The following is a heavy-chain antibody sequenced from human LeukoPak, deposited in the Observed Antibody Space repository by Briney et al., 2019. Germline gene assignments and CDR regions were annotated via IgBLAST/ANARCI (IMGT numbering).Heavy chain of an antibody. Sequence: GASVKVSCKASGFTFSNSAVQWARQAREQRLEWIGWIVVGSGNTNYAQKFQERVTITRDMSTSTAYMELSSLRSEDTAVYYCAKSIAARPGYFDYWGQGTLVTVSS. J-gene: IGHJ4*02. CDR2: IVVGSGNT. D-gene: IGHD6-6*01. CDR1: GFTFSNSA. CDR3: AKSIAARPGYFDY. V-gene: IGHV1-58*01.